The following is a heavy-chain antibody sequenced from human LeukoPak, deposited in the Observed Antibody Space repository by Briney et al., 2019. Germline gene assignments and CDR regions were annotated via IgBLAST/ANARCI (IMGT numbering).Heavy chain of an antibody. CDR2: IRSSGNNM. J-gene: IGHJ3*02. V-gene: IGHV3-48*03. Sequence: GGSLRLSCAASGFTFRSYEMSWVRQAPGKGLEWIAYIRSSGNNMYYADSVRGRFSISRDNAKDSLYLQMNSLRAEDTAIYYCARDGLSGDQAFDAFDIWGQGTMVTVSS. CDR1: GFTFRSYE. CDR3: ARDGLSGDQAFDAFDI. D-gene: IGHD1-26*01.